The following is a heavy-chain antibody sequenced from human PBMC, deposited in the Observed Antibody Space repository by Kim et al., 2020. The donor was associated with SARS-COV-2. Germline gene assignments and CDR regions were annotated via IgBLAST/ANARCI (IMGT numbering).Heavy chain of an antibody. D-gene: IGHD2-15*01. CDR2: IRQSGGRK. V-gene: IGHV3-7*01. J-gene: IGHJ2*01. CDR1: GFTFSSYG. Sequence: GGSLRLSCAASGFTFSSYGMRWVRQAPGKGPEWVADIRQSGGRKHHADSVKGRFTVSRDNAKNSLYLQMNSLRVEDTAVYYCARGMAGAAWFFDLCGCGT. CDR3: ARGMAGAAWFFDL.